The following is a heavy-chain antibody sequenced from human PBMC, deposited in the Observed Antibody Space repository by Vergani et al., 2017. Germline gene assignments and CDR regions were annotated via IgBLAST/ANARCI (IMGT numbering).Heavy chain of an antibody. CDR2: IKSKTDGGTT. CDR1: GFTFSNAW. V-gene: IGHV3-15*01. D-gene: IGHD2-2*01. J-gene: IGHJ4*02. CDR3: TTRMGLVPAAILDGYYFDY. Sequence: EVQLVESGGGLVKPGGFLRLSCAASGFTFSNAWMSWVRQAPGKGLEWVGRIKSKTDGGTTDYAAPVKGRFTISRDDSKNTLYLQMNSLKTEDTAVYYCTTRMGLVPAAILDGYYFDYWGQGTLVTVSS.